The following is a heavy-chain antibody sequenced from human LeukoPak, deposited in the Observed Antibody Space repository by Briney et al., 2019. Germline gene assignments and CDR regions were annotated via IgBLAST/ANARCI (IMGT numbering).Heavy chain of an antibody. CDR1: GGTFSSYA. CDR2: IIPILGIA. D-gene: IGHD1-1*01. V-gene: IGHV1-69*04. CDR3: ARNGPDDAFDI. Sequence: SVKVSCKASGGTFSSYAISWVRQAPGQGLEWMGRIIPILGIANYAQKFQGRVTITADKSTSTAYMELSTLRSEDTAVYYCARNGPDDAFDIWGQGTMVTVSS. J-gene: IGHJ3*02.